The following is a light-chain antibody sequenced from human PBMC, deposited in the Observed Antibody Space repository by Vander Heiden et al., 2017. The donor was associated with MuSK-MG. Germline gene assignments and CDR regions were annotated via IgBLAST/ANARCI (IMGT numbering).Light chain of an antibody. V-gene: IGKV3-15*01. J-gene: IGKJ4*01. CDR3: QQDNNWPLT. CDR1: QSVSSN. CDR2: GAS. Sequence: ETVMTQSPATLSVSPGERATLSCRASQSVSSNLALYQQKPGQAPRLLIYGASTRATGIPARFSGSGSGTEFTLTISSLQSEDFAVYYCQQDNNWPLTFGGGTKVEI.